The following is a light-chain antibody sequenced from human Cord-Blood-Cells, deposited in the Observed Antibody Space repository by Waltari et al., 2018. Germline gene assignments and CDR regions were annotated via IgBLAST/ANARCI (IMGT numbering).Light chain of an antibody. CDR1: QSVSSY. Sequence: EIVLTQSPATLSLSPGERATLSCRASQSVSSYLASYQQKPGQAPRLLIYDASNRATGIPARFSGSGSGTDFTLTISSLEPEDFAVYYCQQRSNWLITFGQGTRLEIK. CDR3: QQRSNWLIT. CDR2: DAS. V-gene: IGKV3-11*01. J-gene: IGKJ5*01.